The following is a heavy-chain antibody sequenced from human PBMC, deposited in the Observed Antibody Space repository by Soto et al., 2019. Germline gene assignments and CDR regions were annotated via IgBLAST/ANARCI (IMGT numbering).Heavy chain of an antibody. Sequence: QVQLVQSGAEEKKPGASVKVSCKASGYTFTNYAMHWVRQAPGHRLEWMGWINAGNGSTKYSQKFQGRVTITRDTSASTAYMELSSLRSEDTAVYYCARVSGYYLPDYWGQGTLVTVSS. V-gene: IGHV1-3*05. D-gene: IGHD5-12*01. J-gene: IGHJ4*02. CDR1: GYTFTNYA. CDR2: INAGNGST. CDR3: ARVSGYYLPDY.